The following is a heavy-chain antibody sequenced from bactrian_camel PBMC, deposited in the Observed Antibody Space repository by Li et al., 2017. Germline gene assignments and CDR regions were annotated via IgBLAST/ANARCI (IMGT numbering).Heavy chain of an antibody. CDR1: GYSVSEAC. CDR2: IDTDGTT. Sequence: HVQLVESGGGSVQAGGSLRLSCRVSGYSVSEACMAWFRQVPGKERERVAAIDTDGTTAYVDSVKGRFTISKDNAKNTQYLQMNSLKPEDTAMYYCAASDRSLIRLDRWEGPNWKYWGQGTQVTVS. V-gene: IGHV3S53*01. J-gene: IGHJ4*01. D-gene: IGHD1*01. CDR3: AASDRSLIRLDRWEGPNWKY.